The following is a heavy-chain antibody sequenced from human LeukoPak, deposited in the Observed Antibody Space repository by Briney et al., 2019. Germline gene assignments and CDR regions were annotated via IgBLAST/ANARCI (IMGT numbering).Heavy chain of an antibody. CDR1: GYTFTSYG. V-gene: IGHV1-18*01. D-gene: IGHD3-22*01. J-gene: IGHJ3*02. CDR2: ISAYNGNT. CDR3: ARAGGSGYYDSSGYYPHAFDS. Sequence: GASVKLSCKASGYTFTSYGMSWVRQAPGQGLEWMGWISAYNGNTNYAQKLQGRVTMTTDTSTSTAYMELRSLRSDDTAVYYCARAGGSGYYDSSGYYPHAFDSWGQGKMVTVSS.